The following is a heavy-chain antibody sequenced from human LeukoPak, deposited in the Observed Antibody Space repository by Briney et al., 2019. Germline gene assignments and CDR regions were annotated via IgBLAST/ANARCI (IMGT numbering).Heavy chain of an antibody. J-gene: IGHJ4*02. CDR3: ARVRPDSSGYPV. D-gene: IGHD3-22*01. CDR2: IIPILGIA. Sequence: RASVKVSCKASGGTFSSYTISWVRQAPGQGLEWMGRIIPILGIANYAQKFQGRVTITADKSTSTAYMELSSLRSEDTAVYYCARVRPDSSGYPVWGQGTLVTVSS. V-gene: IGHV1-69*02. CDR1: GGTFSSYT.